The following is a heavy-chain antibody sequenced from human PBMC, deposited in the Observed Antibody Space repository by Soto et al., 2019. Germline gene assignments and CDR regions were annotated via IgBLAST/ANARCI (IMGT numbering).Heavy chain of an antibody. V-gene: IGHV4-34*01. CDR3: ARDKITGLFDY. CDR1: GGNFSDYY. Sequence: PSETMSVPCDVFGGNFSDYYWSWIRQPPGTGLEWIGEINHSGSTNYNPSLKSRVTISVDTSKNQFSLKLTSVTAADTAVYYCARDKITGLFDYWGQGTLVTVSS. D-gene: IGHD2-8*02. CDR2: INHSGST. J-gene: IGHJ4*02.